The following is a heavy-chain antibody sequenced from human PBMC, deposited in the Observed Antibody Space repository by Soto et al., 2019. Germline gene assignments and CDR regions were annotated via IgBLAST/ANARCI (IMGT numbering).Heavy chain of an antibody. V-gene: IGHV4-34*01. Sequence: SETLSLSCAVYGGSFSCYSLSWIRQRTGRGLEWILEINHSGSTNYNPSLKSRVTISVDTSKNQFSLKLSSVTAADTAVYYCARGQRRGYYDILTGYYSYDYYGMDVWGQGTTVTVSS. CDR1: GGSFSCYS. CDR2: INHSGST. CDR3: ARGQRRGYYDILTGYYSYDYYGMDV. J-gene: IGHJ6*02. D-gene: IGHD3-9*01.